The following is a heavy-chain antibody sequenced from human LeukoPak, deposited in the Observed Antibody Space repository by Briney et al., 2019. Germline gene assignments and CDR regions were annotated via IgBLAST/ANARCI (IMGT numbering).Heavy chain of an antibody. V-gene: IGHV3-15*01. J-gene: IGHJ4*02. CDR3: TTDPPYYYDSSDTIRADY. CDR2: IKSKTDGGTT. D-gene: IGHD3-22*01. Sequence: PGGSLRLSCAASGFTFSNAWMSWVRQAPGKGLEWVGRIKSKTDGGTTDYAAPVKGRFTISRDDSKNTLYLQMNSLKTEDTAVYDCTTDPPYYYDSSDTIRADYWGEGTLVTVSS. CDR1: GFTFSNAW.